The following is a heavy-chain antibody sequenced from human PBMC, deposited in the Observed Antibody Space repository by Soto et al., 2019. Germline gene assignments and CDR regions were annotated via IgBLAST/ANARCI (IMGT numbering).Heavy chain of an antibody. CDR1: GGSISSASYY. J-gene: IGHJ4*02. CDR2: LYYSGTA. CDR3: ARQRAWGGSYQDFDY. V-gene: IGHV4-39*01. D-gene: IGHD3-16*02. Sequence: LQLQESGPGLVKPSETLSLTCSVSGGSISSASYYWGWIRQPPGKGLEWIGSLYYSGTASYNPSLKSRGTIYVDTSKGQFSLTLNSVTAADAAVYYCARQRAWGGSYQDFDYWGQGTLVIVSS.